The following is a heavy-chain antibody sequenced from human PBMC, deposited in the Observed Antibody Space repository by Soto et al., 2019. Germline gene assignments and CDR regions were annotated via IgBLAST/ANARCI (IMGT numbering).Heavy chain of an antibody. D-gene: IGHD6-25*01. V-gene: IGHV4-31*03. CDR2: IYYSGST. CDR3: AREAAGILNWFDP. Sequence: SETLSLTCTVSGGSISSGGYYWSWIRQHPGKGLEWIGYIYYSGSTYYNPSLKSRVTISVDTSKNQFSLKLSSVTAADTAVYYCAREAAGILNWFDPWGQGTLVTVLL. J-gene: IGHJ5*02. CDR1: GGSISSGGYY.